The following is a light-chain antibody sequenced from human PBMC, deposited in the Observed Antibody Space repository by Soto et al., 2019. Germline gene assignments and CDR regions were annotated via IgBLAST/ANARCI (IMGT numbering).Light chain of an antibody. V-gene: IGLV2-14*01. J-gene: IGLJ3*02. CDR1: SSDVGGYNY. CDR2: EVS. CDR3: SSYTSGSTSWV. Sequence: QSALTQPASVSGSPGQSITISCTGTSSDVGGYNYVSWYQQHPGKAPKLVIYEVSNRPSGVSYRFSGSKSGNTASLTISGLQAEDEADYYCSSYTSGSTSWVFGGGTKLTVL.